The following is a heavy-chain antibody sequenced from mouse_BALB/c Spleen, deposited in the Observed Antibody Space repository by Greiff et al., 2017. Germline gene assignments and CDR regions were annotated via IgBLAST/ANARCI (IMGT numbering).Heavy chain of an antibody. Sequence: EVQGVESGGGLVQPGGSLRLSCATSGFTFTDYYMSWVRQPPGKALEWLGFIRNKANGYTTEYSASVKGRFTISRDNSQSILYLQMNTLRAEDSATYYCAREGGSTPYFDYWGQGTTLTVSS. CDR3: AREGGSTPYFDY. CDR1: GFTFTDYY. V-gene: IGHV7-3*02. CDR2: IRNKANGYTT. D-gene: IGHD1-1*01. J-gene: IGHJ2*01.